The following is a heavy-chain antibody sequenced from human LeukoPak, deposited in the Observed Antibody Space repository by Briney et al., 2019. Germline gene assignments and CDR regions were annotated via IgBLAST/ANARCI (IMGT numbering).Heavy chain of an antibody. CDR2: ISSDGSST. D-gene: IGHD5-12*01. Sequence: QPGGSLRFSCAASGFTFSSYWMHWVRQAPGKGLVWVSRISSDGSSTSYADSVKGRFTISRDNAKNTLYLQMNSLRAEDTAVYYCARDIVVTNDALDIWGQGTMVTVSS. CDR1: GFTFSSYW. CDR3: ARDIVVTNDALDI. J-gene: IGHJ3*02. V-gene: IGHV3-74*01.